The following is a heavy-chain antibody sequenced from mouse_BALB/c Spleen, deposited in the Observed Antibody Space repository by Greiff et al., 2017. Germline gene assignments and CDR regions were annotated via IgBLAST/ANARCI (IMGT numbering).Heavy chain of an antibody. CDR2: INSNGGST. V-gene: IGHV5-6-2*01. CDR1: GFTFSSYY. CDR3: ARRYGNHRFDV. Sequence: EVQVVESGGGLVKLGGSLKLSCAASGFTFSSYYMSWVRQTPEKRLELVAAINSNGGSTYYPDTVKGRFTISRDNAKNTLYLQMSSLKSEDTALYYCARRYGNHRFDVWGAGTTVTVSS. D-gene: IGHD2-1*01. J-gene: IGHJ1*01.